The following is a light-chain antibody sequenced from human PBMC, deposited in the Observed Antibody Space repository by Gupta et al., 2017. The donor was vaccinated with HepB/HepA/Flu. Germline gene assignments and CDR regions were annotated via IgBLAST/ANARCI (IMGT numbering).Light chain of an antibody. CDR2: GAS. V-gene: IGKV3-20*01. Sequence: EIVLTQSPGTLSLSPGERATLSCRASRIVSSSYLAWYQQKPGQAPRLLIYGASSRATGIPDRFSGSGSGTDFTLTISRLEPEDFAVYYCQQYGSSPWTFGQGTKVEIK. CDR1: RIVSSSY. CDR3: QQYGSSPWT. J-gene: IGKJ1*01.